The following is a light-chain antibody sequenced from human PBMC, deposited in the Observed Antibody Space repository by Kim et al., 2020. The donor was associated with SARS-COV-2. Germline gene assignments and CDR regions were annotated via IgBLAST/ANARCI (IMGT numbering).Light chain of an antibody. V-gene: IGLV1-40*01. CDR1: SSNTGAGYV. CDR3: QSYDSSLNVVV. Sequence: QRVTFSGAASSSNTGAGYVVHWYRHLPGTAPKLLIYRNNSRPSGVPDRFSGSESGTSASLAITGLQAEDEADYYCQSYDSSLNVVVFGGGTQLTVL. J-gene: IGLJ2*01. CDR2: RNN.